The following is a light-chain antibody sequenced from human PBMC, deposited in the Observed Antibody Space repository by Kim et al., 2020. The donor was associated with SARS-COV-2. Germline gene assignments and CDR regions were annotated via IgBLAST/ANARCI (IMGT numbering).Light chain of an antibody. V-gene: IGKV3-15*01. CDR1: QSVSNN. J-gene: IGKJ2*01. CDR2: GAS. Sequence: EIVMTQSPATLSVSPGERATLSCRASQSVSNNLAWYQHTLGQHPRLHFYGASTRATGVPARFSGSGSGTDFTLTVSSLQSEDFVVYYCHQYNDWPPGDTFGQGTKLEIK. CDR3: HQYNDWPPGDT.